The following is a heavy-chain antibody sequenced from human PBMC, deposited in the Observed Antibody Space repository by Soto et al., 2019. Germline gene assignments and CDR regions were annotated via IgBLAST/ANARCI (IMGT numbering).Heavy chain of an antibody. D-gene: IGHD3-9*01. CDR2: MNPNSGNT. CDR3: ARWRIYFNYYYGMDV. Sequence: ASVKVSCKASGYTFTSYDINWVQQATGQGLEWMGWMNPNSGNTGYAQKFQGRVTMTRNTSISTAYMELSSLRSEDTAVYYCARWRIYFNYYYGMDVWGQGTTVTVAS. J-gene: IGHJ6*02. CDR1: GYTFTSYD. V-gene: IGHV1-8*01.